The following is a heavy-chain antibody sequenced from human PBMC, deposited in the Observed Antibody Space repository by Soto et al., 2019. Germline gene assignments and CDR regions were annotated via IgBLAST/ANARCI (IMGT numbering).Heavy chain of an antibody. CDR1: GFTFSSYA. D-gene: IGHD6-19*01. J-gene: IGHJ4*02. Sequence: GGSLRLSCAASGFTFSSYAMHWVRQAPGKGLERVAVISYDGSNKYYADSVKGRFTISRDNSKNTLYLQMNSLRAEDTAVYYCARDPGIAVAGIDYWGQGTLVTVSS. CDR2: ISYDGSNK. CDR3: ARDPGIAVAGIDY. V-gene: IGHV3-30-3*01.